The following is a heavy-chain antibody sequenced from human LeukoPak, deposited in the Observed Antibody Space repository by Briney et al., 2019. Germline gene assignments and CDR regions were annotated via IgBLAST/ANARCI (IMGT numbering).Heavy chain of an antibody. CDR1: GFTLNSHN. CDR3: AKDKGFATVSDY. D-gene: IGHD4-11*01. J-gene: IGHJ4*02. Sequence: GGSLRLSCATSGFTLNSHNIHWVRQAPGKGLEWVAFIRYDGSDKFYADSVRGRFTISRDNSESTVYLQMNSLRVEDTAVYYCAKDKGFATVSDYWGQGTLVTVSS. CDR2: IRYDGSDK. V-gene: IGHV3-30*02.